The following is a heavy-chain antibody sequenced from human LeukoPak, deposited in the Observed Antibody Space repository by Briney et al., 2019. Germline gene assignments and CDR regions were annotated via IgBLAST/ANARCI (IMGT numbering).Heavy chain of an antibody. CDR2: IYYRGST. CDR1: GGSISSYY. J-gene: IGHJ4*02. D-gene: IGHD4-23*01. Sequence: PSETLSLTCTVSGGSISSYYWSWIRQPPGKGLEWIGYIYYRGSTNYNPSLKSRVTISVDTSKNQFSLKLSFVTAADTAVYYCARAGAYGGNLPVDYWGQGTLVTVSS. CDR3: ARAGAYGGNLPVDY. V-gene: IGHV4-59*01.